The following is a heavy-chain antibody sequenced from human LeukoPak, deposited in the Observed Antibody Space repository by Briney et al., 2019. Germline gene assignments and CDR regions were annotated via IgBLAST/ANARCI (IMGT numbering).Heavy chain of an antibody. D-gene: IGHD3/OR15-3a*01. CDR3: AADWPLDY. V-gene: IGHV3-30*03. Sequence: GGSLRLSCAASGFTFSSYGMHWVRQAPGKGLEWMAVISYDGSNKYYADSVKDRFTISRDNSKNTLYLQMNSLRPEDTAVYFCAADWPLDYWGQGTLVTVSS. CDR2: ISYDGSNK. CDR1: GFTFSSYG. J-gene: IGHJ4*02.